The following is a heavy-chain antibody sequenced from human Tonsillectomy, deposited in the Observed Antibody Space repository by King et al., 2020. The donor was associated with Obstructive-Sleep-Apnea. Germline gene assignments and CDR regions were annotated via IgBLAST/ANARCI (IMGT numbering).Heavy chain of an antibody. V-gene: IGHV3-15*01. Sequence: VQLVEAGGGLVKPGGFLRRSCAASGFTVSNARRNWVRQAPGKGREWVGRIKSDTDGGTTEYAAPVKGRFTISRDVSENTLYLQMNSLKTEDTAVYYCTTNRGRSSKPDYWGQGTLVTVSS. CDR1: GFTVSNAR. J-gene: IGHJ4*02. D-gene: IGHD6-13*01. CDR2: IKSDTDGGTT. CDR3: TTNRGRSSKPDY.